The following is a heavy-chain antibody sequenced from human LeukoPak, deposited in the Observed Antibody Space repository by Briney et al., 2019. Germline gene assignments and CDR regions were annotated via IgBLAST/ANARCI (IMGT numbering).Heavy chain of an antibody. D-gene: IGHD3-10*01. CDR2: VRHSGST. CDR3: AGATATGTGRAFHY. V-gene: IGHV4-34*01. Sequence: PSETLSLTCAVYGESITAYYWTWIRQPPGKRLEWIEEVRHSGSTNYNPSLKSRVTMSVDMSKNQFSLQLKFATAADTAVYYCAGATATGTGRAFHYWAQGNLVPVSS. J-gene: IGHJ4*02. CDR1: GESITAYY.